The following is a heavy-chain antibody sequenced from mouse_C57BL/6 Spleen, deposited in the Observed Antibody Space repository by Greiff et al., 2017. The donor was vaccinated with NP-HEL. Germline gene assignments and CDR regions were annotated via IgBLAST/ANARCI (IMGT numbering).Heavy chain of an antibody. Sequence: QVQLQQSGAELVKPGASVKMSCKASGYTFTSYWITWVKQRPGQGLEWIGDIYPGSGSTNYNEKFKSKATLTVDTSSSTAYMQLSSLTSEDSAVYYCARFATTVPAWFAYWGQGTLVTVSA. CDR1: GYTFTSYW. D-gene: IGHD1-1*01. J-gene: IGHJ3*01. CDR2: IYPGSGST. V-gene: IGHV1-55*01. CDR3: ARFATTVPAWFAY.